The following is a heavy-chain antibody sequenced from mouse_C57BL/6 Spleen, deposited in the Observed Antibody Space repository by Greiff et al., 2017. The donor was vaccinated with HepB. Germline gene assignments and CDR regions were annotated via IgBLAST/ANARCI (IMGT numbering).Heavy chain of an antibody. CDR3: VRHDGYWFAY. Sequence: DVKLQESGGGLVQPKGSLKLSCAASGFSFNTYAMNWIRQAPGKGLEWVARIRSKSNNYATYYADSVKDRFTISRDDSESMLYLQMNNLKTEDTAMYYCVRHDGYWFAYWGQGTLVTVSA. D-gene: IGHD2-3*01. V-gene: IGHV10-1*01. CDR2: IRSKSNNYAT. CDR1: GFSFNTYA. J-gene: IGHJ3*01.